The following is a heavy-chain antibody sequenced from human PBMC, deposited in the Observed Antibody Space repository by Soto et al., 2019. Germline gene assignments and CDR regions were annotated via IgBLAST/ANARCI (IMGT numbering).Heavy chain of an antibody. CDR3: ARGVFVRVAGVYYYYGMDV. V-gene: IGHV3-11*01. D-gene: IGHD6-19*01. CDR2: ISSSGSTI. Sequence: GGSLRLSCAASGFTFSDYYMSWIRQAPGKGLEWVSYISSSGSTIYYADSVKGRFTISRDNAKNSLCLQMNSLRAEDTAVYYCARGVFVRVAGVYYYYGMDVWGQGTTVTVSS. J-gene: IGHJ6*02. CDR1: GFTFSDYY.